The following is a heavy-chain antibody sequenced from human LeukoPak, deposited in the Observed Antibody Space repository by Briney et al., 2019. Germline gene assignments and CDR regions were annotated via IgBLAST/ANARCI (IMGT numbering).Heavy chain of an antibody. CDR2: VYYGRSP. CDR1: GDSISRSTYY. Sequence: SETLSLTCTVSGDSISRSTYYWAWIRQPPGKGLEWIGSVYYGRSPYFNPSLESRATISVDTSKNHFPLKMSSVTAADTAVYYCARSSGTGTFSYWGQGTLVTVSS. D-gene: IGHD6-25*01. J-gene: IGHJ4*02. CDR3: ARSSGTGTFSY. V-gene: IGHV4-39*02.